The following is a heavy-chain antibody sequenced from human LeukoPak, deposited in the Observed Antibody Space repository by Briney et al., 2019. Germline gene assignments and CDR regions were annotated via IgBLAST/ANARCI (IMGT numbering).Heavy chain of an antibody. Sequence: ASVKVSCKASGYTFTMYYIHWVRQAPGQGLEWMGMINPSDGATTYAQRFQGRVTMTRDMSTTTVYMHLRSLRSEDTAVYFCAREQGGGLSGRWGGLFASYYTYYYMDVWGRGTTVTVSS. CDR2: INPSDGAT. CDR3: AREQGGGLSGRWGGLFASYYTYYYMDV. J-gene: IGHJ6*03. V-gene: IGHV1-46*01. CDR1: GYTFTMYY. D-gene: IGHD3-10*01.